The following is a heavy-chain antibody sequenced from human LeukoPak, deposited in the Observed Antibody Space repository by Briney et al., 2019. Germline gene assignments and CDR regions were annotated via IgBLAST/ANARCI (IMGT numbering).Heavy chain of an antibody. CDR1: GFTFSSYA. D-gene: IGHD2-15*01. V-gene: IGHV3-23*01. CDR2: ISGSGGNT. Sequence: PGGSLRLSCVASGFTFSSYAMTWVRQAPGKGLEWVSSISGSGGNTYYADSVKGRFTIPRDNSKNTLYLQMNSLRAEDTSVYYCAKVARGGSGYQSDYWGQGALVTVSS. J-gene: IGHJ4*02. CDR3: AKVARGGSGYQSDY.